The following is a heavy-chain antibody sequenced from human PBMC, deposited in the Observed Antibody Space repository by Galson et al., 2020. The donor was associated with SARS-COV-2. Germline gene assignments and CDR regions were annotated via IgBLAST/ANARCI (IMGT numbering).Heavy chain of an antibody. Sequence: GESLKISCAASGFTFSSYGMHWVRQAPGKGLEWVAVIWYDGSNKYYADSVKGRFTISRDNSKNTLYLQMNSLRAEDTAVYYCAKEYSSSWVQYYFDYWGQGTLVTVSS. D-gene: IGHD6-13*01. V-gene: IGHV3-33*06. J-gene: IGHJ4*02. CDR2: IWYDGSNK. CDR1: GFTFSSYG. CDR3: AKEYSSSWVQYYFDY.